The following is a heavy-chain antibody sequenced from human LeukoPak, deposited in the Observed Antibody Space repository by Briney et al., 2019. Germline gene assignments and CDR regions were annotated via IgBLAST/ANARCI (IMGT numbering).Heavy chain of an antibody. V-gene: IGHV3-23*01. CDR1: EFTYSAYA. CDR3: ARRYGGRGAFDI. Sequence: GGSLRLSCAASEFTYSAYAMSWVRQAPGKGLEWVSTISGDGRSAFNADSVKGRFTISRDDSKTTLFLQMNSLRAEDTAIYYCARRYGGRGAFDIWGQGTVVTVSS. D-gene: IGHD4-23*01. CDR2: ISGDGRSA. J-gene: IGHJ3*02.